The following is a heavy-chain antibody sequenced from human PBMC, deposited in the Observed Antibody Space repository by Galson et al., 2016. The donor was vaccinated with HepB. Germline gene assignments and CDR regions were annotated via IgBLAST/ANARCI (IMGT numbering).Heavy chain of an antibody. CDR2: IYSGGST. Sequence: SLRLSCAASGFTFDDYAMHWVRQAPGKGLEWVSLIYSGGSTHYADSVKGRFTISRDSSKNALYLQMNNLRAEDTAVYYCARSQISGVVNGPYWGQGTLVTVSS. CDR1: GFTFDDYA. D-gene: IGHD3-3*01. V-gene: IGHV3-66*01. J-gene: IGHJ4*02. CDR3: ARSQISGVVNGPY.